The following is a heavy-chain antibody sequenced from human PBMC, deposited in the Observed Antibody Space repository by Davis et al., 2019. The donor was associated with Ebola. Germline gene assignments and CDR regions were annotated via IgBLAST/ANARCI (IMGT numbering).Heavy chain of an antibody. V-gene: IGHV4-34*01. Sequence: GSLRLSCAVYGGSFSGYYWSWIRQPPGKGLEWIGEINHSGSTNYNPSLKSRVTISVDTSKNQFSLKLSSVTAADTAVYYCARGVGSYYAWFDPWGQGTLVTVSS. CDR3: ARGVGSYYAWFDP. D-gene: IGHD1-26*01. J-gene: IGHJ5*02. CDR1: GGSFSGYY. CDR2: INHSGST.